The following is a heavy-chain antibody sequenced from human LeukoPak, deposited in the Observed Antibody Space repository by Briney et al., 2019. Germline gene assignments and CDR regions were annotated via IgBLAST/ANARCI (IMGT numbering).Heavy chain of an antibody. V-gene: IGHV4-59*04. J-gene: IGHJ5*02. CDR3: AAGSGPTGFDP. CDR1: GFTFGDYA. D-gene: IGHD1-14*01. Sequence: SGSLRLSCPASGFTFGDYAMSWFRHAPGKGPARIGPLYYRGNTYYSPSLKSRVTISGDTSKNHFSVKLNSVTAADRAVYYCAAGSGPTGFDPWGQGTLVTVSS. CDR2: LYYRGNT.